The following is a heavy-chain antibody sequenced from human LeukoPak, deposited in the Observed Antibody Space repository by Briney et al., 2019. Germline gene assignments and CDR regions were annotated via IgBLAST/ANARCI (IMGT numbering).Heavy chain of an antibody. CDR1: GFTFDDYA. CDR3: AKDSSDAFDI. Sequence: GRSLRLSCAASGFTFDDYAMHWVRQAPGKGLEWVSGIRWNSGSIGYADSVKGRFTISRDNAKNSLYLQMNSLRAEVTALYYCAKDSSDAFDIWGQGTMVTVSS. J-gene: IGHJ3*02. CDR2: IRWNSGSI. V-gene: IGHV3-9*01.